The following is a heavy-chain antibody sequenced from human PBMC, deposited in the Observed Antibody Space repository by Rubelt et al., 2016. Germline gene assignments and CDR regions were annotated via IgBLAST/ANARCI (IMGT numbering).Heavy chain of an antibody. D-gene: IGHD6-19*01. CDR2: INAGNGNT. CDR1: GYSFTAYR. V-gene: IGHV1-3*01. CDR3: ATGYSSGWYVAY. Sequence: QVQLVQSGAEVKKPGASVKVSCKAAGYSFTAYRIHWVRQAPGQRLEWLGWINAGNGNTKYSQKFQGRGTITRDTSASTAYMELSSLRSEDTAIYYCATGYSSGWYVAYWGQGTLVTVSS. J-gene: IGHJ4*02.